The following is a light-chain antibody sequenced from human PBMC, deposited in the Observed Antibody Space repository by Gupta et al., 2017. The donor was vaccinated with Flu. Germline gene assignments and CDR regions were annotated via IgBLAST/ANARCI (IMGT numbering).Light chain of an antibody. V-gene: IGLV2-8*01. CDR1: SSDVGGSNY. CDR3: GTGVGSKV. Sequence: QSALTQPPSASGSPGQSVTISCTGTSSDVGGSNYVSWYQQHPGKAPKLIIHEVNKRPSGVPDRFSGAKSGNTASLTVAGRLAEDEADDYCGTGVGSKVFGGGTKLTVL. J-gene: IGLJ2*01. CDR2: EVN.